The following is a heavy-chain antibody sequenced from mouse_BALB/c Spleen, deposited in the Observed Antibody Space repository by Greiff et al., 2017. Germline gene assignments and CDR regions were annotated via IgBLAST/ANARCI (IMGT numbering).Heavy chain of an antibody. V-gene: IGHV1-14*01. CDR1: GYTFTSYV. D-gene: IGHD2-1*01. CDR2: INPYNDGT. CDR3: ARWDGNYYYAMDY. Sequence: EVHLVESGPELVKPGASVKMSCKASGYTFTSYVMHWVKQKPGQGLEWIGYINPYNDGTKYNEKFKGKATLTSDKSSSTAYMELSSLTSEDSAVYYCARWDGNYYYAMDYWGQGTSVTVSS. J-gene: IGHJ4*01.